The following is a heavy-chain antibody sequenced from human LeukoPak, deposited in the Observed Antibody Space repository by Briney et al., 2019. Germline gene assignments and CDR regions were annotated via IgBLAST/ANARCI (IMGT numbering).Heavy chain of an antibody. Sequence: PGGSLRLSCAASGFTLRRNWMHWVRQVPGKGLVWVSRISQDGSVTNSADSVQGRFTISRDDAKNTLYLQMNSPRAEDTAVYYCARALTDTRNGLDIWGQGTMVTVSS. V-gene: IGHV3-74*01. CDR3: ARALTDTRNGLDI. CDR1: GFTLRRNW. J-gene: IGHJ3*02. CDR2: ISQDGSVT. D-gene: IGHD3-9*01.